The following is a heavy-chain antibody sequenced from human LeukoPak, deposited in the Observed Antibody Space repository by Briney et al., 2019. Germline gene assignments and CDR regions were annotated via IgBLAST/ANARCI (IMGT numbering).Heavy chain of an antibody. CDR3: ARDSNSFPNFFDL. J-gene: IGHJ4*02. D-gene: IGHD4-23*01. Sequence: GGSLRLSCAASGFSVGDKYMSWVRQAPGKGLQWVSLIYSAGDTFYSDSVRGRFTVSSDNSKNTPYLQMNSLRAEDTAFYYCARDSNSFPNFFDLWGQGTLVTVSS. V-gene: IGHV3-53*01. CDR2: IYSAGDT. CDR1: GFSVGDKY.